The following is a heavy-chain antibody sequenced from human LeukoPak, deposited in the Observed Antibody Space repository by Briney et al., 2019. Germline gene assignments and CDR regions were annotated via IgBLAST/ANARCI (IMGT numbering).Heavy chain of an antibody. D-gene: IGHD3-9*01. J-gene: IGHJ4*02. V-gene: IGHV1-69*05. CDR3: ASQRYLDWFPFDY. CDR1: GGTFSSYA. CDR2: IIPIFGTA. Sequence: SSVKVSCKASGGTFSSYAISWVRQAPGQGLEWMGGIIPIFGTANYAQKFQGRVTITTDESTSTAYMELSSLRSEDTAVYYCASQRYLDWFPFDYWGQGTLVTVSS.